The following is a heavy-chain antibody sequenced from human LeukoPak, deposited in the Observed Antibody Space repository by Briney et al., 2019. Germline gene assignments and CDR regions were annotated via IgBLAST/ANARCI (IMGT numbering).Heavy chain of an antibody. CDR3: AKVDIVVVPAALDAFDI. CDR2: MNPNSGNT. J-gene: IGHJ3*02. CDR1: GYTFTSYD. V-gene: IGHV1-8*03. D-gene: IGHD2-2*01. Sequence: ASVKVSCKASGYTFTSYDINWVRQATGQGLEWMGWMNPNSGNTGYAQKFQGRVTITRNTSISTAYMELNSLRAEDTAVYYCAKVDIVVVPAALDAFDIWGQGTMVTVSS.